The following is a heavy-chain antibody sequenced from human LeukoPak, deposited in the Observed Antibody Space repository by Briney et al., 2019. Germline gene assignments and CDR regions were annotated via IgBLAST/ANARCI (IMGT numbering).Heavy chain of an antibody. CDR2: ISSSSSYI. J-gene: IGHJ4*02. CDR1: GFTFSSYS. Sequence: GGSLRLSCAASGFTFSSYSMNWVRQAPGKGLEWVSSISSSSSYIYYADSVKGRFTISRDNAKNSLYLQMNSLRAEDTAVYYCARSPTFYDSSGYRPLDYWGQGTLVTVSS. CDR3: ARSPTFYDSSGYRPLDY. V-gene: IGHV3-21*01. D-gene: IGHD3-22*01.